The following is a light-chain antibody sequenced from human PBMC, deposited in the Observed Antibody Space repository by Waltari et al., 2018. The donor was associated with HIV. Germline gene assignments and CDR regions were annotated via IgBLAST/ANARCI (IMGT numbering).Light chain of an antibody. V-gene: IGKV1-5*03. CDR2: KAS. J-gene: IGKJ2*01. Sequence: DIQLTQSPSPLSASVGDGVNITCRASQRIGYWLAWYQVKPGRGPKHLIYKASSLEGGVPSRFSGGGSGTEFTLSISSLQPDDFATYYCQQSQSFLYTFGQGTKLEIK. CDR1: QRIGYW. CDR3: QQSQSFLYT.